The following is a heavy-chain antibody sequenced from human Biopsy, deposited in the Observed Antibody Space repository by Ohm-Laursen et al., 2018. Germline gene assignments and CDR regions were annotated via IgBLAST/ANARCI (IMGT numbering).Heavy chain of an antibody. Sequence: GTLSLTCSVSGGSISSDYWSWIRQSPRKGLEWIGYFRFEDRTSYNSSLKSRVTISADTSKNQFSLRLGSVTAADTAVYYCALGGGSYVNFDYWGQGTLVTVSS. D-gene: IGHD1-26*01. V-gene: IGHV4-59*01. CDR3: ALGGGSYVNFDY. J-gene: IGHJ4*02. CDR1: GGSISSDY. CDR2: FRFEDRT.